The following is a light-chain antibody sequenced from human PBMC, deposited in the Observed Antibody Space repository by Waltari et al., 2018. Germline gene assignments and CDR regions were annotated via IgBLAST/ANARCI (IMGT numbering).Light chain of an antibody. CDR1: HGISDN. Sequence: EVVMTQSPATLSVSPGERATLSCRASHGISDNLAWYQQKPGQAPRLLIYGAFTRATGIPARFTGRGSGTELTLTISSLQSEDSAVYYCQQYNRWPPITFGQGTRLEIK. J-gene: IGKJ5*01. V-gene: IGKV3-15*01. CDR3: QQYNRWPPIT. CDR2: GAF.